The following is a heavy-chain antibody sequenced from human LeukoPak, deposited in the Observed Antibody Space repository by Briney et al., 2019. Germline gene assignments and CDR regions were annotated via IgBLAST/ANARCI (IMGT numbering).Heavy chain of an antibody. Sequence: GGSLTLSCGASGFTFSRTTMNWVRQAPGKGLVWVSLIKPDGSGTNYADSVKGRFTISRDNAKNTLYLQMNSLRAEDTAVYYCVPADKQWGQGTLVTVSS. CDR1: GFTFSRTT. CDR3: VPADKQ. V-gene: IGHV3-74*01. CDR2: IKPDGSGT. J-gene: IGHJ4*02. D-gene: IGHD6-13*01.